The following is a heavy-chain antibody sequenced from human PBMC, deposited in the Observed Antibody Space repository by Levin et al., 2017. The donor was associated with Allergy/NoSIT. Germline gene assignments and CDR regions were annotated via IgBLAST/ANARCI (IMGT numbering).Heavy chain of an antibody. CDR3: ATRRVRGVIGDY. J-gene: IGHJ4*02. Sequence: GGSLRLSCAASGFTFSSYAMSWVRQAPGKGLEWVSAISGSGGSTYYADSVKGRFTISRDNSKNTLYLQMNSLRAEDTAVYYCATRRVRGVIGDYWGQGTLVTVSS. V-gene: IGHV3-23*01. CDR2: ISGSGGST. D-gene: IGHD3-10*01. CDR1: GFTFSSYA.